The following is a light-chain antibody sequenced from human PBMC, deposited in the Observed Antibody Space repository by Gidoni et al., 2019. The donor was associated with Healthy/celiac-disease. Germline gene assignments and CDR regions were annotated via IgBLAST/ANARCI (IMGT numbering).Light chain of an antibody. CDR2: AAS. J-gene: IGKJ2*01. CDR3: QQSYSTLGT. V-gene: IGKV1-39*01. CDR1: QSISSY. Sequence: IQMTHSPSSLSASVGDRVTITCRASQSISSYLNWYQQKPGKAPKLLIYAASSLQSGVPSRFSGSGYGTDFTLTISSLQPEDFATYYCQQSYSTLGTFGQGTKLEIK.